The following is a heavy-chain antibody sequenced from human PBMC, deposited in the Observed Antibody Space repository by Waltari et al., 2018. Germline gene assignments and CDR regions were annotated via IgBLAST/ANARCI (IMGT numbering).Heavy chain of an antibody. CDR3: ATSFDAGTVDV. V-gene: IGHV4-59*01. Sequence: QVQLQESGPGLVKPSETLSLTCTVSGGSISSYYWSWIRQPPGQGLEWIGYIYYSGSTNYNPALKSRVTISVDTSKNQFSLKLSSVTAADTAVYYCATSFDAGTVDVWGKGTTVTVSS. D-gene: IGHD1-1*01. CDR2: IYYSGST. J-gene: IGHJ6*04. CDR1: GGSISSYY.